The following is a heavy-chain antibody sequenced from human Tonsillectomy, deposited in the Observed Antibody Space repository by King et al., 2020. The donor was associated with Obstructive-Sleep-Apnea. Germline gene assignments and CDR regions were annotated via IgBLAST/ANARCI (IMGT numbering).Heavy chain of an antibody. Sequence: QLVQSGAEVKKPGASVKVSCKASGYTFTSYYMHWVRQAPGQGLEWMGIINPSGGSTSYAQKVQGRVTMTRDTSTSTVYMELSSLRSEDTAVYYCASWTRTGSDAFDIWGQGTMVTVSS. D-gene: IGHD3/OR15-3a*01. V-gene: IGHV1-46*01. J-gene: IGHJ3*02. CDR3: ASWTRTGSDAFDI. CDR1: GYTFTSYY. CDR2: INPSGGST.